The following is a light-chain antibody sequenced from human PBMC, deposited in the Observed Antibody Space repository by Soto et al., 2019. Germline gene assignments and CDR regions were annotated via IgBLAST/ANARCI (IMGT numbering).Light chain of an antibody. CDR1: QTISMY. Sequence: EIQMTQAPSSLSASVGDRVTITCRASQTISMYLNWYQQKPGKAPILLISAASSLQTGVPSRFNGSGSGTDFTLTISSLQPEDFATYYCQQSYNIPPLTFGGGTRVEIK. J-gene: IGKJ4*01. CDR2: AAS. V-gene: IGKV1-39*01. CDR3: QQSYNIPPLT.